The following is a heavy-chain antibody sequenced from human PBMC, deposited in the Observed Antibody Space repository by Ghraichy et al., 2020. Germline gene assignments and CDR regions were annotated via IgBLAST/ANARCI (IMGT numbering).Heavy chain of an antibody. CDR3: ARRRRSSTSVTTRFFDS. Sequence: SETLSLTCAVYGGSFSDYYWTWIRQSPGKGLEWIGDINRSERTFYNPSLKSRVIISLDVSKNQFSLKLSSVTAADPADYYCARRRRSSTSVTTRFFDSGGQGDLVTVSS. J-gene: IGHJ4*02. V-gene: IGHV4-34*01. CDR1: GGSFSDYY. CDR2: INRSERT. D-gene: IGHD4-17*01.